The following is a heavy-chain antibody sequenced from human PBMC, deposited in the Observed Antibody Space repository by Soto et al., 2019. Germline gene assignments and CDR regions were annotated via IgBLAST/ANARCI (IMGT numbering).Heavy chain of an antibody. V-gene: IGHV3-23*01. D-gene: IGHD6-13*01. CDR1: GFTFSTYS. CDR3: AKVSSSWYAGFFDL. J-gene: IGHJ4*02. Sequence: PGGSLRLSCAASGFTFSTYSMTWVRQAPGKRLEWVSGLSDSGGSIYYADSVKGRFTISRDNSMNTLYLQMNTLRAEDTAVYYCAKVSSSWYAGFFDLWGQGTLVTVSS. CDR2: LSDSGGSI.